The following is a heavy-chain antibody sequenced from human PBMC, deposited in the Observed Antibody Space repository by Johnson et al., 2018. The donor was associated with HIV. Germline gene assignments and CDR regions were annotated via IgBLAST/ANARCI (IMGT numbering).Heavy chain of an antibody. J-gene: IGHJ3*02. V-gene: IGHV3-11*04. CDR1: GFTFSDYY. D-gene: IGHD3-16*01. Sequence: QVQLVESGVNLVQPGRSLRLSCAASGFTFSDYYMSWIRQAPGKGLEWVSYITGSGTVVYYADSVKGRFTISRDNAKNSLYLQMNSLRADDTAVYYCARGGSDVFDIWGRGTMVTVSS. CDR2: ITGSGTVV. CDR3: ARGGSDVFDI.